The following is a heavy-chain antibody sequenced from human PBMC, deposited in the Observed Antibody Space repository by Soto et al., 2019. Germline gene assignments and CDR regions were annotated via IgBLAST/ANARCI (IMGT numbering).Heavy chain of an antibody. Sequence: EVQVLESGGGLVQPGGSLRLSCAASGFTFSNYGMSWVRQAPGKGLEWVSSISGSGGRTYYADSVKGRFTISRDNSKNTLYLHTDSLRAEDTAFYYCAKSDCSGGSCYFPFDCWGQGTLVTVSS. V-gene: IGHV3-23*01. D-gene: IGHD2-15*01. CDR2: ISGSGGRT. J-gene: IGHJ4*02. CDR1: GFTFSNYG. CDR3: AKSDCSGGSCYFPFDC.